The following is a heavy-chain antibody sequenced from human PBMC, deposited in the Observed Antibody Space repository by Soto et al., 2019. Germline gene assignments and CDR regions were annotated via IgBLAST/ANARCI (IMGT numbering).Heavy chain of an antibody. CDR2: ISSLNGNT. CDR1: DSTFTGYT. Sequence: QVHLVQSETEVTEPGASVTVSCKTSDSTFTGYTINWVRQAPGQGLEWLGWISSLNGNTNYARKYQGRLTMTTNTSATTAYMELRSLRSADTAVYFCARGTVTSGRWFGPWGQGTLVTVSS. J-gene: IGHJ5*02. D-gene: IGHD4-17*01. V-gene: IGHV1-18*04. CDR3: ARGTVTSGRWFGP.